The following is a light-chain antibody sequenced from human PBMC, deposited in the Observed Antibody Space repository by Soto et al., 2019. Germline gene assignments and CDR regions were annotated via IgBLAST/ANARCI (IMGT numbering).Light chain of an antibody. CDR3: KRADSFAR. Sequence: DIQVTQSPSFVSASVGDRITITCRASQGISNWLAWYQQHPGKAPKLLIYGATSLHSGVPSRFSGSGSGTEFTLTISGLQPEDFATYYCKRADSFARFGQGTKIDMK. V-gene: IGKV1-12*01. J-gene: IGKJ1*01. CDR1: QGISNW. CDR2: GAT.